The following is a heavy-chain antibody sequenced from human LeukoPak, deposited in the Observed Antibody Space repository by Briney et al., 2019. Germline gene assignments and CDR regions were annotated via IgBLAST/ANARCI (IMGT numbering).Heavy chain of an antibody. J-gene: IGHJ4*02. CDR2: IYHSGST. V-gene: IGHV4-61*05. D-gene: IGHD1-26*01. CDR1: GGSISSSSYY. CDR3: ATCIVGTTTRCAY. Sequence: SETLSLTCTVSGGSISSSSYYWGWIRQPPGKGLEWIGYIYHSGSTNYNPSLKSRVTISVDTSKNQFSLKLSSVTAADTAVYYCATCIVGTTTRCAYWGQGTLVTVSS.